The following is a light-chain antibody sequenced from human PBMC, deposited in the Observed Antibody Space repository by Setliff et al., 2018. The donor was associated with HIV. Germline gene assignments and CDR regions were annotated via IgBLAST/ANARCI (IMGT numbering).Light chain of an antibody. V-gene: IGKV4-1*01. CDR1: QSILYSSNSKNY. Sequence: DIVMTQSPDSLAVSLGEGATINCMSSQSILYSSNSKNYLAWYQQKPKQPPKLLIYWASTRESGVPDRFSGSGSGTDFTLTISSLQAEDVAVYYCQQYHSTPYTFGQGTKVDIK. CDR3: QQYHSTPYT. CDR2: WAS. J-gene: IGKJ2*01.